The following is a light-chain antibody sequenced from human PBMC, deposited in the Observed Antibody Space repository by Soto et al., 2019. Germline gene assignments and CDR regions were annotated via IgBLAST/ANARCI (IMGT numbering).Light chain of an antibody. Sequence: EIVLTQSPGTLSLSPGERATLSCGASQSVSSTYLAWYQQKPGQPPRLLIFGASNRAAGTPGRVSGSGSETEFTLTISRLEPEDFGVDYLLQYGASTRYTFGQGTKLQSK. V-gene: IGKV3-20*01. CDR2: GAS. CDR1: QSVSSTY. CDR3: LQYGASTRYT. J-gene: IGKJ2*01.